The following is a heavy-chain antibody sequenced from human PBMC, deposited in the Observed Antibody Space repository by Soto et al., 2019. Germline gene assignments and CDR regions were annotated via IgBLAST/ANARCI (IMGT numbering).Heavy chain of an antibody. D-gene: IGHD2-15*01. CDR1: GFTFSSYG. V-gene: IGHV3-30*03. J-gene: IGHJ4*02. CDR2: ISYDGSDK. CDR3: VAGQYFSDY. Sequence: QVQLVESGGGVVQPGRSLRLSCAASGFTFSSYGMHWVRQAPGKGLEWVALISYDGSDKYYADSVKGRFTISRDNSKNPLYLQINSLTVEDTDVYYCVAGQYFSDYWGQGTLGTVSS.